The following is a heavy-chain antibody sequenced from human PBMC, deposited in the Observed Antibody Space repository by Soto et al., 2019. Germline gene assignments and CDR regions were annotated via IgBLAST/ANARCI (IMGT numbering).Heavy chain of an antibody. Sequence: SVKVSCKASGGTFSSYAISWVRQAPGQGLEWMGGIIPIFGTANYAQKFQGRVTITADESTSTAYMELSSLRSEDTAVYYCARIVGYSSGTSERFLYDYWGQGTLVTVSS. D-gene: IGHD6-19*01. CDR1: GGTFSSYA. CDR3: ARIVGYSSGTSERFLYDY. V-gene: IGHV1-69*13. J-gene: IGHJ4*02. CDR2: IIPIFGTA.